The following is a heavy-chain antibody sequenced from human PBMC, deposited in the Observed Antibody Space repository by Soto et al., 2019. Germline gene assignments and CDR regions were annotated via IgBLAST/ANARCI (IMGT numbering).Heavy chain of an antibody. V-gene: IGHV3-21*01. J-gene: IGHJ4*02. CDR2: ISSSSSYI. CDR1: GFTFSSYS. CDR3: ARLDYYDSSGYYYDFDY. D-gene: IGHD3-22*01. Sequence: GGSLRLSCAASGFTFSSYSMNWVRQAPGKGLEWVSSISSSSSYIYYADSVKGRFTISRDNAKNSLYLQMNSLRAEDTAVYYCARLDYYDSSGYYYDFDYWGQGTLVTVSS.